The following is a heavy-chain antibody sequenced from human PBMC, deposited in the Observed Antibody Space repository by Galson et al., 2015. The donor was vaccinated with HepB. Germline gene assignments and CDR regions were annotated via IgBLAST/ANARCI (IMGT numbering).Heavy chain of an antibody. CDR3: ARDVTMSGSRRYFYFYSMDV. CDR1: GFNFEDYA. D-gene: IGHD3-3*01. Sequence: SLRLSCAGSGFNFEDYAMHWVRQGPGRGLEWVSGISWKATSIAYGDSVKGRFTISRDNAKKSLYLQMNNLRPEDTAEYYCARDVTMSGSRRYFYFYSMDVWGQGTTVTVSS. V-gene: IGHV3-9*01. J-gene: IGHJ6*02. CDR2: ISWKATSI.